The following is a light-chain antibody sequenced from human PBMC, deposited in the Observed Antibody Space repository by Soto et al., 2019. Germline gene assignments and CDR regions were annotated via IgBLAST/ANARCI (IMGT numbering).Light chain of an antibody. CDR2: KAS. J-gene: IGKJ1*01. CDR3: QQYNSYPWT. V-gene: IGKV1-5*03. Sequence: DIQMTQSPSTLSASVGDRVTITCRASQSISSWLAWYQQKPGKAPKLLIYKASSLESGVPSRFSGSGSGTKFTLTNSSLQPDDFATYYCQQYNSYPWTFGQGTKVEIK. CDR1: QSISSW.